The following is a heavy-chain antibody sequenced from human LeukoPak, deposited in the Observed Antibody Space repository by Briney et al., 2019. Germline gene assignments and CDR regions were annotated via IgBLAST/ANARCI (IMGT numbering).Heavy chain of an antibody. V-gene: IGHV3-21*01. D-gene: IGHD3-9*01. CDR3: ARDRYDILTGCSDY. Sequence: GGCLRLSCAASGYTFSSYSMTWVRQAPGKGLEWVSSISSSSSYIYYADSVKGRFTISRDNAKNSLYLQMNSLRAEDTAVYYCARDRYDILTGCSDYWGQGTLVTVSS. CDR1: GYTFSSYS. CDR2: ISSSSSYI. J-gene: IGHJ4*02.